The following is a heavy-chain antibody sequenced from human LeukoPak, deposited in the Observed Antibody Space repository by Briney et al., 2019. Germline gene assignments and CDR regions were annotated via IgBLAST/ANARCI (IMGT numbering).Heavy chain of an antibody. CDR1: GFTFSSYV. D-gene: IGHD3-10*01. Sequence: PGGSLRLSCETAGFTFSSYVMHWVRRTPGKGLVWVSRISHDGIISYADSVKGRFTISRDNAKNTLILQMNSLRVEDTAVYYCARGPLWFGELPDDYWGQGTLVTVSS. CDR2: ISHDGII. V-gene: IGHV3-74*01. J-gene: IGHJ4*02. CDR3: ARGPLWFGELPDDY.